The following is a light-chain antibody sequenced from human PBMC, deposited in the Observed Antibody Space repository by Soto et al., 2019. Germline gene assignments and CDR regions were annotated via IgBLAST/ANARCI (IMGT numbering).Light chain of an antibody. CDR3: QQYGSSTWT. J-gene: IGKJ1*01. Sequence: EIVLTQSPGTLSLSPGERATLSCRASQSVSSSYLAWYQQKPGQAPRLLIYGASRRATGIPDRFSGGGSGTDFTLSISRLEPEDFAVYYCQQYGSSTWTFGQGTKVEI. CDR2: GAS. CDR1: QSVSSSY. V-gene: IGKV3-20*01.